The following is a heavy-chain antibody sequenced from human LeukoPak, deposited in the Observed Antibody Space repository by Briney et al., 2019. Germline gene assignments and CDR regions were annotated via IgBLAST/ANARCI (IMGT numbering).Heavy chain of an antibody. J-gene: IGHJ3*02. CDR1: GFTFSSYA. Sequence: GRSLRPSCAASGFTFSSYAMHWVRQAPGKGLEWVAVISYDGSNKYYADSVKGRFTISRDNSKNTLYLQMNSLRAEDTAVYYCARDGYCSSTSCYDDAFDIWGQGIMVTVSS. V-gene: IGHV3-30*04. D-gene: IGHD2-2*03. CDR2: ISYDGSNK. CDR3: ARDGYCSSTSCYDDAFDI.